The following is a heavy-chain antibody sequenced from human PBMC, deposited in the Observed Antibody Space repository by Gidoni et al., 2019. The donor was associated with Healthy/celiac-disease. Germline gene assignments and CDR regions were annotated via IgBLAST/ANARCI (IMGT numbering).Heavy chain of an antibody. CDR2: IRSKAYGGTT. Sequence: EVQLVESGGGLVQHGRSLRPSCTASGFTFVDSAMRWFRQAPGKGLDWVGCIRSKAYGGTTEYASSVKGRFTISRDDSKSIAYLQMDSLITEYTAVYYCIADYYYYGMDVWGQGTTVTVSS. D-gene: IGHD6-13*01. CDR1: GFTFVDSA. J-gene: IGHJ6*02. V-gene: IGHV3-49*03. CDR3: IADYYYYGMDV.